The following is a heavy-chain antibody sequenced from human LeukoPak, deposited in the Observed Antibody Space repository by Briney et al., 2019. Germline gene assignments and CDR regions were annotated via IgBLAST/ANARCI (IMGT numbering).Heavy chain of an antibody. CDR3: ARDLLPLWFGELFGY. V-gene: IGHV4-61*02. CDR1: GGSISSGSYY. D-gene: IGHD3-10*01. Sequence: SETLSLTCTVSGGSISSGSYYWSWIRQPAGKGLEWIGRIYTSGSTNYNPSLKSRVTISVDTSKNQFSLKLSSVTAADTAVYYCARDLLPLWFGELFGYWGQGTLVTVSS. CDR2: IYTSGST. J-gene: IGHJ4*02.